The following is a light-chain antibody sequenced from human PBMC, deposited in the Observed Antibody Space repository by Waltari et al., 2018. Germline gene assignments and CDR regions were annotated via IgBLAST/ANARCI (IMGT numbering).Light chain of an antibody. CDR2: DAV. J-gene: IGLJ1*01. Sequence: SALPQPASVSGSPGQSITISCTGTRSYFRLLDYVSWYQHRPGKAPRLIIYDAVKRPSGVSNRFSGSMSGYTASLTISGLQAEDEADYYCCSYTSSDTYVFGSGTTVTVL. CDR1: RSYFRLLDY. V-gene: IGLV2-14*03. CDR3: CSYTSSDTYV.